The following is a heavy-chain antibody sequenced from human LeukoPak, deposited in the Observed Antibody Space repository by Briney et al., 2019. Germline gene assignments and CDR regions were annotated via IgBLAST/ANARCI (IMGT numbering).Heavy chain of an antibody. CDR2: IYYSGST. V-gene: IGHV4-39*07. Sequence: SVTLSLTCTVSGGSISSSSYYWRWPRQPPGKGGERNGSIYYSGSTYYNPSLKSRVTISVNTSKNQFSLKLSSVTAADTAVDYCARGENEYSSSSGAFDIWGQGTMVTVSS. CDR1: GGSISSSSYY. J-gene: IGHJ3*02. D-gene: IGHD6-6*01. CDR3: ARGENEYSSSSGAFDI.